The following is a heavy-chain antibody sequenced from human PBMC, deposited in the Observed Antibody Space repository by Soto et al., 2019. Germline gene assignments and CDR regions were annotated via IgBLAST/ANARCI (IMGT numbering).Heavy chain of an antibody. Sequence: ASVKVSCKASGYSFTSYGRSWVRQAPGQGLEWMGWISAYNGNTNYAQKLQGRVTMTTDTSTSTAYMELRSLRSDDTAVYYCATKPGVIVRRSHNDAFDIWRQGTMVTVSS. CDR2: ISAYNGNT. J-gene: IGHJ3*02. CDR1: GYSFTSYG. V-gene: IGHV1-18*01. CDR3: ATKPGVIVRRSHNDAFDI. D-gene: IGHD2-21*01.